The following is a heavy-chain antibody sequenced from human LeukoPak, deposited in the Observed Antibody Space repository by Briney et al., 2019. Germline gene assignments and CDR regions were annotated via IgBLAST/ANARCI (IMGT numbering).Heavy chain of an antibody. CDR2: INSDGSST. CDR3: ARVSRSASSIDY. J-gene: IGHJ4*02. CDR1: GFTFSSYW. Sequence: GGSLRLSCAASGFTFSSYWMHWVRQAPGKGLVWVSRINSDGSSTNYADSVKGRFTISRDNAKNTLYLQMNSLRAEDTAVYYCARVSRSASSIDYWGQGTLVTVCS. D-gene: IGHD5/OR15-5a*01. V-gene: IGHV3-74*01.